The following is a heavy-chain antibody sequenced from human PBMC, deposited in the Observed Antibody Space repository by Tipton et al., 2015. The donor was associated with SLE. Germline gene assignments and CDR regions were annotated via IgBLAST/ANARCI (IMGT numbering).Heavy chain of an antibody. Sequence: TLSLTCTVSGGSISSGSYYWSWIRQPAGKGLEWIGYIYTSGSTNYNPSLKSRVTISVDTSKNQFSLKLSSVTAADTAVYYCAKEIKAASGGDYWGQGTLVTVSS. CDR3: AKEIKAASGGDY. J-gene: IGHJ4*02. D-gene: IGHD3-10*01. CDR1: GGSISSGSYY. CDR2: IYTSGST. V-gene: IGHV4-61*09.